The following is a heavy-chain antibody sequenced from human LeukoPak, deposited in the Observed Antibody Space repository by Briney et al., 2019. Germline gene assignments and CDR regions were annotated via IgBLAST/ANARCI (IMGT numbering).Heavy chain of an antibody. D-gene: IGHD3-3*01. Sequence: GGSLRLSCAASGFTFSNAWMSWVRQAPGKGLEWVGRIKSKTDGGTTDYAAPVEGRFTISRDDSKNTLYLQMNSLKTEDTAVYYCTTTYYDFWSGYLGMDVWGQGTTVTVSS. V-gene: IGHV3-15*01. J-gene: IGHJ6*02. CDR2: IKSKTDGGTT. CDR1: GFTFSNAW. CDR3: TTTYYDFWSGYLGMDV.